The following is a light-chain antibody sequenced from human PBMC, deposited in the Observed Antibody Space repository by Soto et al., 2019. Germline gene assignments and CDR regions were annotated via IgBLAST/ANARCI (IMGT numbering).Light chain of an antibody. CDR2: RAS. J-gene: IGKJ4*01. CDR1: QSINSN. CDR3: QQYNNWPRAT. V-gene: IGKV3-15*01. Sequence: EVVLTQSPATLSVSAGGTVTLSCRASQSINSNLAWYQQKPGQAPRLLMFRASIRATGFPARFSGSGSGTEFNITISSLQSEDSAVYYCQQYNNWPRATFGGGTKVEIK.